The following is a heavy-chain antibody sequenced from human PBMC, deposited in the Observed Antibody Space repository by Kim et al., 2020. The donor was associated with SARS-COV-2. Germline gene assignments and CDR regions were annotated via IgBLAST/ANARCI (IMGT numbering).Heavy chain of an antibody. CDR3: ARGQNGP. D-gene: IGHD1-1*01. J-gene: IGHJ5*02. Sequence: NSGNTGYAQKFQGRVTMSRNTSISTAYMELSSLRSEDTAVYYCARGQNGPWGQGTLVTVSS. CDR2: NSGNT. V-gene: IGHV1-8*01.